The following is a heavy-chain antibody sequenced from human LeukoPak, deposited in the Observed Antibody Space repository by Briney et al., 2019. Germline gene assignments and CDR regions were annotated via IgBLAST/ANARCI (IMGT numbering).Heavy chain of an antibody. CDR3: ARGVRGRKWYYFDS. CDR2: IYHSGST. J-gene: IGHJ4*02. V-gene: IGHV4-30-4*01. Sequence: SQTLSLTCNVSGDSITNGDYYWTWIRQFPGEGLEWLGYIYHSGSTLYLPSLESRLSLSVDTSKNQFSLTLTSVTAADSAVFYCARGVRGRKWYYFDSWGRGALVTVSS. D-gene: IGHD2-15*01. CDR1: GDSITNGDYY.